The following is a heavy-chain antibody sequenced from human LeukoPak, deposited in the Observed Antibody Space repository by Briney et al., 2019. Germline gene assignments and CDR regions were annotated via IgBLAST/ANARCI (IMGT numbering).Heavy chain of an antibody. V-gene: IGHV3-23*01. J-gene: IGHJ4*02. Sequence: GGSLRLSRAASGFTFSSYAMSWVRQAPGKGLEWVSAISGSGGSTYYADSVKGRFTISRDNSKNTLYLQMNSLRAEDTAVYYCAKVPVSLYSSSSPSLSYWGQGTLVTVSS. CDR1: GFTFSSYA. CDR3: AKVPVSLYSSSSPSLSY. D-gene: IGHD6-6*01. CDR2: ISGSGGST.